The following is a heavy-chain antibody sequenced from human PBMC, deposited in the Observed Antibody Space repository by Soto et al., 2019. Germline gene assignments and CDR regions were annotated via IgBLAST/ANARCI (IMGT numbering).Heavy chain of an antibody. CDR2: IYYSGST. Sequence: QVQLQESGPGLVKPSETLSLTCTVSGGSISSYYWSWIRQPPGKGLEWIGYIYYSGSTNYNPSLRSRVTISVDTSKNQCSLKLSSVTAADTAMYYCASGRGYSYGSFDYWGQGTLVTVSS. CDR1: GGSISSYY. CDR3: ASGRGYSYGSFDY. J-gene: IGHJ4*02. D-gene: IGHD5-18*01. V-gene: IGHV4-59*01.